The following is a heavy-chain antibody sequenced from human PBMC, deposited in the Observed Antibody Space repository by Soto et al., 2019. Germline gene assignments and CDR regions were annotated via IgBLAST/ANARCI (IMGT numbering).Heavy chain of an antibody. CDR2: INPKFGDT. D-gene: IGHD3-10*01. CDR1: GYTFTAYY. Sequence: QVQLVQSGAEVKEPGDSVRVSCEASGYTFTAYYIHWVRQAPGRGIEWMGWINPKFGDTTYAQDFQGRVSMTRDMSISTVYMEWSRLTSDDTAIYYCAKNMDYYYGPGSGNGHGFWGQGTTVTVFS. V-gene: IGHV1-2*02. CDR3: AKNMDYYYGPGSGNGHGF. J-gene: IGHJ6*02.